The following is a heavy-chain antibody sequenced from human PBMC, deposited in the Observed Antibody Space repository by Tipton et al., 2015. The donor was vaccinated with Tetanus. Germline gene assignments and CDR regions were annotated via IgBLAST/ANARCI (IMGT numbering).Heavy chain of an antibody. CDR2: IFTGDSET. J-gene: IGHJ6*02. D-gene: IGHD2-8*02. CDR1: GFSFSSSW. CDR3: AKVLGSLSGMGV. V-gene: IGHV5-51*01. Sequence: QLVQSGAEVKKPGESLKISCKGSGFSFSSSWIVWVRQMPGKGLEYVGIIFTGDSETRYSPAFQGQVTISADRSGTTAYLPWSSLKASDPGVYYCAKVLGSLSGMGVWGQGTTVTVSS.